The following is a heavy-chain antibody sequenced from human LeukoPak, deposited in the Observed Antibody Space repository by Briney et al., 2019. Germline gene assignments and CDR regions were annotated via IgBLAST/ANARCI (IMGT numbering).Heavy chain of an antibody. Sequence: GGSLRLSCADPGFTVSSNYMSWVRQAPGKGLEWVSAISGSGGSTYYADSVKGRFTISRDNSKNTLYLQMNSLRAEDTAVYYCAQPPRGDYYDSSGYWGQGTLVTVYS. D-gene: IGHD3-22*01. CDR2: ISGSGGST. CDR3: AQPPRGDYYDSSGY. V-gene: IGHV3-23*01. CDR1: GFTVSSNY. J-gene: IGHJ4*02.